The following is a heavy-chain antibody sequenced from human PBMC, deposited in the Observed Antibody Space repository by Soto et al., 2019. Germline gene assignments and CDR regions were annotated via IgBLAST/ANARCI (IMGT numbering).Heavy chain of an antibody. J-gene: IGHJ6*02. D-gene: IGHD3-10*01. CDR3: ARSHPGFGVNYVMDV. Sequence: TSETLSLTCAVYGGSFSGYYWSWIRQPPGKGLEWIGEINHSGSTNYNPSLKSRVTISVDTSKNQFSLKLSSVTAADTAVYYCARSHPGFGVNYVMDVWGQGTTVTVSS. CDR2: INHSGST. V-gene: IGHV4-34*01. CDR1: GGSFSGYY.